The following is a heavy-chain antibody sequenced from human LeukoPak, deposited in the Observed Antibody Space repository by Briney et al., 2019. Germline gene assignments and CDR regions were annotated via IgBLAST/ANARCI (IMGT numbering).Heavy chain of an antibody. Sequence: GGSLRLSCAASGFTFSIYGMSWVRQAPGKGLEWVSVISGSGGSTYYADSVKGRFTISRDNSKNTVYLQVNSLRAEDTAVYYCAKDNGDSVGYFDYWGQGTLVTVSS. V-gene: IGHV3-23*01. J-gene: IGHJ4*02. CDR1: GFTFSIYG. CDR3: AKDNGDSVGYFDY. D-gene: IGHD4-17*01. CDR2: ISGSGGST.